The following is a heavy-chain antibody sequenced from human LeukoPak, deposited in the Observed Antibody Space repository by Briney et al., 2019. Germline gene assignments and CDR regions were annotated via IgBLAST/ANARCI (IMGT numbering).Heavy chain of an antibody. CDR2: ISYSGST. V-gene: IGHV4-59*01. CDR1: GASISSYY. Sequence: PSETLSLTCTVSGASISSYYWSWIRQPPGKGLEWIGYISYSGSTNYNPSLKSRLTISVDTSKNQFSLKLSSVTAADTAVYHCARLKGGFYNWFDPWGQGTLVTVSS. CDR3: ARLKGGFYNWFDP. J-gene: IGHJ5*02. D-gene: IGHD2/OR15-2a*01.